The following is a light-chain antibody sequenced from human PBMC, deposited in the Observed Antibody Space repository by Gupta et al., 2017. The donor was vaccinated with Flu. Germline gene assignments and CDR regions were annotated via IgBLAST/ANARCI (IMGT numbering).Light chain of an antibody. J-gene: IGKJ3*01. CDR1: QSVSSY. V-gene: IGKV3-11*01. CDR3: LQRSNWPLFT. CDR2: DAS. Sequence: ATLSLSPGERATLSCRASQSVSSYLAWYQQKPGQAPRLLIYDASNRATGIPARFSGSGSGTDFTLTISSLEPEDFAVYYCLQRSNWPLFTFGPGTKVDIK.